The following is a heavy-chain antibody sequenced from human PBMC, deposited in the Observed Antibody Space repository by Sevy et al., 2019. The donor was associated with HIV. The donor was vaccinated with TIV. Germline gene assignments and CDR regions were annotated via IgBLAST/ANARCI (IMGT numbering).Heavy chain of an antibody. CDR3: VRDERAIASHFDY. J-gene: IGHJ4*02. CDR1: GFTLSSYT. V-gene: IGHV3-48*02. CDR2: FDRTDIT. Sequence: GGSLRLSCEASGFTLSSYTMNWVRQSPEKGLEWVATFDRTDITHYADSVKGRFIISRDTAKNSLFLQMKSLRDDDTAMYFCVRDERAIASHFDYWGRGTLVTVSS. D-gene: IGHD2-21*01.